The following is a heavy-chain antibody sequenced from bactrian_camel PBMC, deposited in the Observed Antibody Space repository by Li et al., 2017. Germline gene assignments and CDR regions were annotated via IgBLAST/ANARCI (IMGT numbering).Heavy chain of an antibody. J-gene: IGHJ6*01. Sequence: HVQLVESGGGSVQAGGSLRLSCAVSGYTYNSDCMGWFRQAPGKSREGVAAIYTAGDNAYSADSVKGRFTIGQDTTNNTVYLQMDNLKPDDTAMYYCAADPPVARSCRDLRPDFRYWGQGTQVTVS. CDR3: AADPPVARSCRDLRPDFRY. CDR1: GYTYNSDC. V-gene: IGHV3S1*01. CDR2: IYTAGDNA. D-gene: IGHD6*01.